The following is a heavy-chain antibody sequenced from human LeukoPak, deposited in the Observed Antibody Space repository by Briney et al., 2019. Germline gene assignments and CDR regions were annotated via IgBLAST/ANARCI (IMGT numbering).Heavy chain of an antibody. CDR2: IYYSVST. V-gene: IGHV4-39*01. CDR3: ARHFPYYYYYGLDV. J-gene: IGHJ6*02. Sequence: SETLSLTCTVSGGSISSLTYYWGWIRQPPGKGLEWTGSIYYSVSTYYNPSLKSRVTISVDTSKNQFSLKLSSVTAADTTVYYCARHFPYYYYYGLDVWGQGTTVTVSS. CDR1: GGSISSLTYY.